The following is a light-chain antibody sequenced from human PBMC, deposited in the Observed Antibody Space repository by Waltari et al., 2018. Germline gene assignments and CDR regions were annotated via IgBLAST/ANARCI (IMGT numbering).Light chain of an antibody. J-gene: IGKJ4*01. CDR1: QDIKQS. Sequence: MPQSPSPCLAPVGARSTTTPQGSQDIKQSLNWFHQKPGKAPEVLIFDASNSQPGAPSRFSGSGSGTDFTFTISSLQPEDMGTYYCQQYHSVPLTFGGGTKVEIK. CDR2: DAS. CDR3: QQYHSVPLT. V-gene: IGKV1-33*01.